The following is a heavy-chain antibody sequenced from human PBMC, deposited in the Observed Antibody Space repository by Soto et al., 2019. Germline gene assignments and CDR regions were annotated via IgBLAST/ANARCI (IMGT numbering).Heavy chain of an antibody. J-gene: IGHJ4*02. D-gene: IGHD5-12*01. Sequence: PGGSLRLSCAASGFTFSSFSLHWVRQAPGKGLEWLALISYDGSHKYNADAVKGRFTISRDNSKNTLYLQLNSLRLEDTAVYYCAREPTYSGYDYWGQGTLVTVSS. V-gene: IGHV3-30-3*01. CDR2: ISYDGSHK. CDR3: AREPTYSGYDY. CDR1: GFTFSSFS.